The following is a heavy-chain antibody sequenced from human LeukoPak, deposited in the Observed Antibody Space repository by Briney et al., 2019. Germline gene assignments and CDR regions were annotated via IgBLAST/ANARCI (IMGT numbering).Heavy chain of an antibody. CDR1: GGSISSYY. J-gene: IGHJ4*02. Sequence: SETLSLTCTVSGGSISSYYWSWIRQPPGKGLEWIGYIYYSGSTNYNPSFKSRVTISVDTSKNQFSLKLSSVTAADTAVYYCASSLAPEGFDYWGQGTLVTVSS. CDR3: ASSLAPEGFDY. V-gene: IGHV4-59*01. CDR2: IYYSGST. D-gene: IGHD1-14*01.